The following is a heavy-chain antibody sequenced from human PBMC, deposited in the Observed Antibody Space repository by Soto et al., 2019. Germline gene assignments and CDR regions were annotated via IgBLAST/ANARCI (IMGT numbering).Heavy chain of an antibody. CDR2: IYYSGST. CDR3: ARKNGVLDAFDI. Sequence: SETLSLTCTVSGDSISSYYWSWIRQPPGKGLEWIGYIYYSGSTNYNPSLKSRVTMSVDTSKNQFSLKLGSVTAVDTAVYYCARKNGVLDAFDIWGQGTMVTVSS. V-gene: IGHV4-59*12. J-gene: IGHJ3*02. CDR1: GDSISSYY. D-gene: IGHD4-17*01.